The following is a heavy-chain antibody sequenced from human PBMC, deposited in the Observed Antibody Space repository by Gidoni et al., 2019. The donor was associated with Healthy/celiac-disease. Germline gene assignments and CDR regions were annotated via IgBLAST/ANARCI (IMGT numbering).Heavy chain of an antibody. CDR3: ARDQGGLTTERWLQSLNFDY. CDR1: GFTFSSYA. D-gene: IGHD5-12*01. V-gene: IGHV3-30-3*01. Sequence: QVQLVESGGGVVQPGRSLRLSCAASGFTFSSYAMHWVRQAPGKGLEWVAVISYDGSNKYYADSVKGRFTISRDNSKNTLYLQMNSLRAEDTAVYYCARDQGGLTTERWLQSLNFDYWGQGTLVTVSS. J-gene: IGHJ4*02. CDR2: ISYDGSNK.